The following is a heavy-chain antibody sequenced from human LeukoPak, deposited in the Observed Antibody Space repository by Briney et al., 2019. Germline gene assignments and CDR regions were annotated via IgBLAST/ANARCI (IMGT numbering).Heavy chain of an antibody. V-gene: IGHV4-38-2*02. J-gene: IGHJ4*02. D-gene: IGHD3-10*01. Sequence: SETLSLTCTVSGYSISSGYYWGWIRQPPGKGLEWIGSICHSGSTYYNPSLKSRVTISVDTSKNQFSLKLSSVTAADTAVYYCARDLSHSLLWFGEPKGIYWGQGTLVTVSS. CDR2: ICHSGST. CDR3: ARDLSHSLLWFGEPKGIY. CDR1: GYSISSGYY.